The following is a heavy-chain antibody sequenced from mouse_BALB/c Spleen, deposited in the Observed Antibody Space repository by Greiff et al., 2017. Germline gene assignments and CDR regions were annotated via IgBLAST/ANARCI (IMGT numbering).Heavy chain of an antibody. V-gene: IGHV14-4*02. CDR1: GFNIKDYY. Sequence: EVQLQQSGAELVRSGASVKLSCTASGFNIKDYYMHWVKQRPEQGLEWIGWIDPENGDTEYAPKFQGKATMTADTSSNTAYLQLSSLTSEDTAVYYCNAARYYYGSSHYAMDYWGQGTSVTVSA. J-gene: IGHJ4*01. D-gene: IGHD1-1*01. CDR3: NAARYYYGSSHYAMDY. CDR2: IDPENGDT.